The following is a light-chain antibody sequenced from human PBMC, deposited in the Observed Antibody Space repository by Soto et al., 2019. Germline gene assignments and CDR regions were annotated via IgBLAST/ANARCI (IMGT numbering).Light chain of an antibody. CDR1: QSISIW. V-gene: IGKV1-5*03. J-gene: IGKJ1*01. CDR3: QQYKSYPWT. Sequence: DIQMTQSPSTLSASVGDRVTITCRASQSISIWLAWYQQQPGKAPKLLIYKASSLESGVPSWFSVSGSGTEFPLTISSLQHDDFATYYWQQYKSYPWTFGQGTKVEIK. CDR2: KAS.